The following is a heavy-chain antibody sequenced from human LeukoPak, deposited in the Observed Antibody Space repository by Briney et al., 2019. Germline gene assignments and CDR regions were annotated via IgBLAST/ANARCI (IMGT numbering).Heavy chain of an antibody. V-gene: IGHV1-69*05. CDR3: ARDGDYDSSGYYGDYFDY. CDR2: IIPIFGTA. D-gene: IGHD3-22*01. Sequence: ASVKVSCKASGGTFSSYAISWVRQAPGQGLEWMGRIIPIFGTANYAQKFQGRVTITTDESTSTAYMELSSLRSEDTAVYYCARDGDYDSSGYYGDYFDYWGQGTPVTVSS. J-gene: IGHJ4*02. CDR1: GGTFSSYA.